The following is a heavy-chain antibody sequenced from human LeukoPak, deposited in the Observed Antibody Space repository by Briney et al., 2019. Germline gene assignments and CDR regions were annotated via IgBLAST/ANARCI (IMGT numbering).Heavy chain of an antibody. CDR2: INHSGST. D-gene: IGHD2-15*01. CDR1: GGSFSGYY. V-gene: IGHV4-34*01. Sequence: SETLSLTCAVYGGSFSGYYWSWIRQPPGKGLEWIGEINHSGSTNYNPSLKSRVTISVDTSKNQFSLKLSSVTAADTAVYYCARRGVVVVVAARSRGAFDIWGQGTMVTVSS. CDR3: ARRGVVVVVAARSRGAFDI. J-gene: IGHJ3*02.